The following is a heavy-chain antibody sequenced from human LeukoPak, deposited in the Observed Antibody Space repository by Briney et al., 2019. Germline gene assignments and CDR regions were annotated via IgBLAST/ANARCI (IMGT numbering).Heavy chain of an antibody. Sequence: SETLSLTCTVSGGPISSGGYYWSWIRQHPGKGLEWIGYIYHSGSTYYNPSLKSRVTISVDRSKNQFSLKLSSVTAADTAVYYCARGSCSSTSCYNWFDPWGQGTLVTVSS. J-gene: IGHJ5*02. CDR3: ARGSCSSTSCYNWFDP. CDR1: GGPISSGGYY. V-gene: IGHV4-30-2*01. CDR2: IYHSGST. D-gene: IGHD2-2*02.